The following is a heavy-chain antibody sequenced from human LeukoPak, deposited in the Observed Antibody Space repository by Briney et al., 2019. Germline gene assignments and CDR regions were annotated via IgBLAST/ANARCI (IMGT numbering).Heavy chain of an antibody. CDR2: INHSGST. D-gene: IGHD3-10*01. V-gene: IGHV4-34*01. J-gene: IGHJ4*02. CDR3: ARVKDITMVRGVIIAVYYFDY. CDR1: GGSFSGYY. Sequence: PSETLTLTCAVYGGSFSGYYWSWIRQPPGKGLEWIGEINHSGSTNYNPSLKSRVTISVDTSKNQFSLKLSSVTAADTAVYYCARVKDITMVRGVIIAVYYFDYWGQGTLVTVSS.